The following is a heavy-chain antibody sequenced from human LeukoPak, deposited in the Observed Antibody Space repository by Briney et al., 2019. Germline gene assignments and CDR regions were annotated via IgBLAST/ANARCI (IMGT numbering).Heavy chain of an antibody. V-gene: IGHV3-23*01. CDR1: GFTFSNYP. D-gene: IGHD3-3*01. Sequence: SGGSLRLSCAASGFTFSNYPMSWVRQAPGKGLEWVSVISGRGGSTYYADSVKGRFTISRDNSKNTLYLQMNSLRAEDTAVYYCAKDVYDFWSGYYPYYFDYWGQGTLVTVSS. CDR3: AKDVYDFWSGYYPYYFDY. J-gene: IGHJ4*02. CDR2: ISGRGGST.